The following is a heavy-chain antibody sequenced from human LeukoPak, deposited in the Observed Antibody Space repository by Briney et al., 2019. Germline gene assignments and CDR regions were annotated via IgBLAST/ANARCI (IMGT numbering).Heavy chain of an antibody. CDR1: GYTFTSYY. CDR3: ARDNSVEDTAWWFDP. D-gene: IGHD4-23*01. Sequence: ASVKVSCKASGYTFTSYYMHWVRQAPGQGLEWMGIINPSGGSTSYAQKFQGRVTITRDMSTSTDYMELSSLRSEDTAVYYCARDNSVEDTAWWFDPWGQGTLVTVSS. V-gene: IGHV1-46*01. CDR2: INPSGGST. J-gene: IGHJ5*02.